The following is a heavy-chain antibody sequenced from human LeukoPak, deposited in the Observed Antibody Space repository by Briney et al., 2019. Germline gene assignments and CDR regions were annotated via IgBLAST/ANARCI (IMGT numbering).Heavy chain of an antibody. Sequence: PSETLSLTCTVSGGSISSSSYYWGWIRQPPGKGLEWIGSIYYSGSTYYNPSLKSRVTISVDTSKNQFSLKLSSVTAADTAVYYCARDPGLRYFDWLSPTPYFDYWGQGTLVTVSS. J-gene: IGHJ4*02. CDR1: GGSISSSSYY. V-gene: IGHV4-39*07. CDR2: IYYSGST. CDR3: ARDPGLRYFDWLSPTPYFDY. D-gene: IGHD3-9*01.